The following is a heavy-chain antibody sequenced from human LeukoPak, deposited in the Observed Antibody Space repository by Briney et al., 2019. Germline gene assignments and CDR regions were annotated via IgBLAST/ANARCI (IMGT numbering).Heavy chain of an antibody. CDR1: GFTFSSYS. D-gene: IGHD2-21*01. CDR2: ISSSSSYI. CDR3: ARHLDCGGDCSPSSGYYMDV. Sequence: GGSLRLSCAASGFTFSSYSMNWVRQAPGKGLEWVSSISSSSSYIYYADSVKGRFTISRDNAKNSLYLQMNSLRVEDTAVYYCARHLDCGGDCSPSSGYYMDVWGKGTTVTVSS. J-gene: IGHJ6*03. V-gene: IGHV3-21*01.